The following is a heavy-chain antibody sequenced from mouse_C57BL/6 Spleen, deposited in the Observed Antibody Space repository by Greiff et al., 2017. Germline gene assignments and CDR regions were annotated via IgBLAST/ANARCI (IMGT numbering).Heavy chain of an antibody. D-gene: IGHD3-2*02. CDR3: ARSEAQALYAMDY. CDR2: IDPNSGGT. V-gene: IGHV1-72*01. CDR1: GCTFTSYW. J-gene: IGHJ4*01. Sequence: QVQLQQPGAELVKPGASVKLSCKASGCTFTSYWMHWVKQRPGRGLEWIGRIDPNSGGTKYNEKFKSKATRTVDKPSSTAYMQLSSLTSEDSAVYSGARSEAQALYAMDYWGQGTSVTVSS.